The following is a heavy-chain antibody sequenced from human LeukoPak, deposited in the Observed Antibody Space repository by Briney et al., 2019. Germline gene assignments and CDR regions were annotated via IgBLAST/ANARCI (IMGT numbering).Heavy chain of an antibody. V-gene: IGHV3-30*02. CDR1: GFTFSSYG. CDR2: IRYDGSNK. Sequence: PGGSLGLSCAASGFTFSSYGMHWVRQAPGKGLEWVAFIRYDGSNKYYADSVKGRFTISRDNSKNTLYLQMNSLRAEDTAVYYCAKERKDYYGSGSYYYFDYWGQGTLVTVSS. D-gene: IGHD3-10*01. J-gene: IGHJ4*02. CDR3: AKERKDYYGSGSYYYFDY.